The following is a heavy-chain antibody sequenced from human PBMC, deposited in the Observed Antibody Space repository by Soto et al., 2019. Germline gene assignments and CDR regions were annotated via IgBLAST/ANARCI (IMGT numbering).Heavy chain of an antibody. D-gene: IGHD2-21*02. V-gene: IGHV1-18*01. Sequence: GASVKVSCKASGYTFTSYGISWVRQAPGQGLEWMGWTSAYNGNTNYAQKLQGRVTMTTDTSTSTAYMELRSLRSDDTAVYYCARVFCGGDCYEGNWFDPWGQGTLVTVSS. J-gene: IGHJ5*02. CDR2: TSAYNGNT. CDR3: ARVFCGGDCYEGNWFDP. CDR1: GYTFTSYG.